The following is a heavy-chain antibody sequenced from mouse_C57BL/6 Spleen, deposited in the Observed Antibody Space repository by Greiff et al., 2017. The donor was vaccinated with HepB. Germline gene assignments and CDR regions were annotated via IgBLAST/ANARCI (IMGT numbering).Heavy chain of an antibody. D-gene: IGHD1-1*01. CDR3: ASGGSSPNYYAMDY. J-gene: IGHJ4*01. CDR2: IDPSDSYT. Sequence: VQLQQPGAELVKPGASVKLSCKASGYTFTSYWMQWVKQRPGQGLEWIGEIDPSDSYTNYNQKFKGKATLTVDTSSSTAYMQLSSLTSEDSAVYYCASGGSSPNYYAMDYWGQGTSVTVSS. CDR1: GYTFTSYW. V-gene: IGHV1-50*01.